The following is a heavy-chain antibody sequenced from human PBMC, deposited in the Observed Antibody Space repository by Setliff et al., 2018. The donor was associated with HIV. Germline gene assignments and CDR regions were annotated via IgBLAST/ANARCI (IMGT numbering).Heavy chain of an antibody. CDR2: ISSSSSYT. CDR1: GFTFSDYY. J-gene: IGHJ4*02. Sequence: GSLRLSCAASGFTFSDYYMSWIRQAPGKGLEWVSYISSSSSYTNYADSVKGRFTISRDNAKNSLYLQLNSLRAEDTAVHYCASTSSPAKSQTYDYWGQGTLVTVSS. CDR3: ASTSSPAKSQTYDY. V-gene: IGHV3-11*03. D-gene: IGHD2-2*01.